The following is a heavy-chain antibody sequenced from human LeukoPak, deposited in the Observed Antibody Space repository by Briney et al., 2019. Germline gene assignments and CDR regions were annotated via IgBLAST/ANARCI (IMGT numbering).Heavy chain of an antibody. CDR2: ISAYNGNT. V-gene: IGHV1-18*01. CDR1: GYTFIDYG. CDR3: AREGRAYYDSSGYYPI. D-gene: IGHD3-22*01. J-gene: IGHJ3*02. Sequence: RASVKVSCKASGYTFIDYGISWVRQAPGQGLEWMGWISAYNGNTNYAQKLQGRVTMTTDTSTSTAYMELRSLRSDDTAVYYCAREGRAYYDSSGYYPIWGQGTMVTVSS.